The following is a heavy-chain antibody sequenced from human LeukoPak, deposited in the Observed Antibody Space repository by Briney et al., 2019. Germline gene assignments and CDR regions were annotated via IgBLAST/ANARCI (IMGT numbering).Heavy chain of an antibody. CDR1: GGTFSSYA. D-gene: IGHD2-2*02. V-gene: IGHV1-69*05. J-gene: IGHJ6*03. CDR2: IIPIFGTA. CDR3: ARSVPRDSQLLYLPLTYYYYYMDV. Sequence: SVKVSCKASGGTFSSYAINWVRQAPGQGLEWMGGIIPIFGTANYAQKFQGRVTITTDESTSTAYMELSSLRSEDTAVYYCARSVPRDSQLLYLPLTYYYYYMDVWGKGTTVTVSS.